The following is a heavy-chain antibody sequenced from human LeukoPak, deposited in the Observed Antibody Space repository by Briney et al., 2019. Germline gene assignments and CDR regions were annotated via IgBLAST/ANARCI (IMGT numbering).Heavy chain of an antibody. Sequence: PGGSLRLSCAASGFTFSSYEMNWVRQAPGKGLEWVGFIASETYGGTAEYAASVRGRFTISRDDSESIAYLQMNSLKTEDTAVYYCTRDQTPYYWGQGTLVTVSS. V-gene: IGHV3-49*04. CDR1: GFTFSSYE. J-gene: IGHJ4*02. CDR3: TRDQTPYY. CDR2: IASETYGGTA.